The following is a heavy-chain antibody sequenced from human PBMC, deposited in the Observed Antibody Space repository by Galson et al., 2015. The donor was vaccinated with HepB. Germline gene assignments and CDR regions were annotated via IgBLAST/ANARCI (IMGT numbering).Heavy chain of an antibody. CDR2: ISGSGGST. CDR3: ARGGDFHYGTDA. Sequence: SLRLSCAASGFTFSSYAMTWVRQAPGKGLEWVSSISGSGGSTYHTDSVKGRFTISRDNSKSTLYLQMSSLRVEDTAVYYCARGGDFHYGTDAWGQGTTVTVSS. J-gene: IGHJ6*02. CDR1: GFTFSSYA. V-gene: IGHV3-23*01. D-gene: IGHD3-3*01.